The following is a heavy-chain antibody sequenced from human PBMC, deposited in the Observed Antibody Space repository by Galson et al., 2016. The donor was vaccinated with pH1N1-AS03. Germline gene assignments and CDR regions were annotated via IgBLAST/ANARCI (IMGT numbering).Heavy chain of an antibody. Sequence: QSGAEVKKPGESLKISCKGSGYSFTNHWIAWVRQMPGKGLEWMGFIYPVDSDTSYSPSFQGQVTISADKSVTTAYLQWCSLKASDTAIYYCARHREYQVLSSAMDVWGQGTTVTVSS. CDR3: ARHREYQVLSSAMDV. V-gene: IGHV5-51*01. CDR2: IYPVDSDT. D-gene: IGHD2-2*01. J-gene: IGHJ6*02. CDR1: GYSFTNHW.